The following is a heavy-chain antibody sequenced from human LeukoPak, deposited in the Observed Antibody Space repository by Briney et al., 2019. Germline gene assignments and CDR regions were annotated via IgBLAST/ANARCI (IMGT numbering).Heavy chain of an antibody. CDR3: ARVTPSYDILTGGFLETGWFDP. D-gene: IGHD3-9*01. CDR1: GGSFSGYY. Sequence: SETLSLTCAVYGGSFSGYYWSWIRQPPGEGLEWIGEINHSGSTNYNPSLKSRVTISVDTSKNQFSLKLSSVTAADTAVYYCARVTPSYDILTGGFLETGWFDPWGQGTLVTVSS. V-gene: IGHV4-34*01. J-gene: IGHJ5*02. CDR2: INHSGST.